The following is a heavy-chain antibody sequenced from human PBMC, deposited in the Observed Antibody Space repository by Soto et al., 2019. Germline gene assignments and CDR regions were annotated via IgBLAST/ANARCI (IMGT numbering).Heavy chain of an antibody. V-gene: IGHV3-48*02. CDR3: VRDNGGNDFWSGYYSGFDY. CDR2: ITSKSSTI. Sequence: GGSLRLSCAASGFTFSTYNMHWVRQAPGKGLEWVSCITSKSSTIFYADSVRGRFTISRDNAKNSLYLQMNSLRDEDTAVYYCVRDNGGNDFWSGYYSGFDYWGQGTLVTVSS. CDR1: GFTFSTYN. J-gene: IGHJ4*02. D-gene: IGHD3-3*01.